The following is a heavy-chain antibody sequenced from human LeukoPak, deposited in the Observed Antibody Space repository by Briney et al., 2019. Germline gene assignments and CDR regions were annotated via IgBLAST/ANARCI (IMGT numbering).Heavy chain of an antibody. CDR2: IYDSGNT. CDR1: GGSISSNDYY. Sequence: SSETLSLTCTVSGGSISSNDYYWRWIRQRPGKGLEWIVSIYDSGNTYYSSSLKSRITIAKNTTENQFSLKLNSVTTADTAVYYCATLRSSGWPHANSYWGKGTLVTVSS. J-gene: IGHJ4*02. V-gene: IGHV4-39*01. D-gene: IGHD6-25*01. CDR3: ATLRSSGWPHANSY.